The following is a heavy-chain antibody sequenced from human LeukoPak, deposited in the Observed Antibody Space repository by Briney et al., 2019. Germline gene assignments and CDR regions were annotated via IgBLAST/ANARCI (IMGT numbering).Heavy chain of an antibody. CDR1: GYTLTELS. Sequence: ASVKVSCKVSGYTLTELSMHWVLQAPGKGLEWMGGFDPEDGETIYAQKFQGRVTMTEDTSTDTAYMELSSLRSEDTAVYYCATRPIRFLEWLLFYWGQGTLVTVSS. CDR3: ATRPIRFLEWLLFY. V-gene: IGHV1-24*01. J-gene: IGHJ4*02. CDR2: FDPEDGET. D-gene: IGHD3-3*01.